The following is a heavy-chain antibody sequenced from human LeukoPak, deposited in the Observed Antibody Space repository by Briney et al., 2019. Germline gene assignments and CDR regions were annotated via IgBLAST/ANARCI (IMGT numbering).Heavy chain of an antibody. D-gene: IGHD5/OR15-5a*01. CDR3: AKTAIVSTLRSELDY. Sequence: PGGSLRLSCAASGFTFSNDAMGWVRQAPGKGLEWVSAISSSGGGTYYADSVKGRFTISRDNSNDTLFLQMNSLRADDTAVYYCAKTAIVSTLRSELDYWGQGTLVTVSS. CDR1: GFTFSNDA. J-gene: IGHJ4*02. CDR2: ISSSGGGT. V-gene: IGHV3-23*01.